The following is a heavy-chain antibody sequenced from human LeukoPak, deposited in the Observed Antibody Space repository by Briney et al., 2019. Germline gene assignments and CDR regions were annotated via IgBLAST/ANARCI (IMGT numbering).Heavy chain of an antibody. CDR1: GFSFSRYS. CDR2: ISDSSAM. Sequence: GGSLRLSCAASGFSFSRYSMKWVRQAPGKGLEWVSYISDSSAMYYADSVRGRFTIPRDNAKNSLFLQMSSLRVEDTGVYYCARDGGYSGYDADCWGPGTLVTVSS. D-gene: IGHD5-12*01. J-gene: IGHJ4*02. CDR3: ARDGGYSGYDADC. V-gene: IGHV3-48*01.